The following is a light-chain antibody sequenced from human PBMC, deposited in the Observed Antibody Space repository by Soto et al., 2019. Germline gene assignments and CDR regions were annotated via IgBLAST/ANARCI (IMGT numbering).Light chain of an antibody. CDR1: QSLLHSNGYNS. Sequence: DIVMTQSPLSLPVTPGEPASISCRSSQSLLHSNGYNSLDWYLQKPGQSPQLLISLGSNRASGVPDMFRSSGSGTYFTLNINRVEDEDVGVYYYMQSRQTPYTFGQGTKLEIK. CDR3: MQSRQTPYT. J-gene: IGKJ2*01. V-gene: IGKV2-28*01. CDR2: LGS.